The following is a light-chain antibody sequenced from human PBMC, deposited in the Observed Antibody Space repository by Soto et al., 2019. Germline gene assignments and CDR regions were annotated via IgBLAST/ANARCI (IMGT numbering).Light chain of an antibody. J-gene: IGKJ1*01. Sequence: DIQMTQSPSTLAASVGDRVTITCRASQSVSDWLAWFQQKPGKAPKVLIYDASTLESGVPSRFGGSGSGTEFTLTISSLQPEDFATYYCQQHNSSPWTFGQGTRVEIK. V-gene: IGKV1-5*01. CDR1: QSVSDW. CDR2: DAS. CDR3: QQHNSSPWT.